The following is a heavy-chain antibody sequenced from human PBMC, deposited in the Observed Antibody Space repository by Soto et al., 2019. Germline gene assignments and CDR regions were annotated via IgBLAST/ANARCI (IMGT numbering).Heavy chain of an antibody. CDR2: IYYRGST. CDR3: ARFNWYFDL. Sequence: SETLSLTCTVSGGSISSGDYYWSWIRQPPGKGLEWIGYIYYRGSTNYNPSLKSRVTISVDTSKNQFSLKLSSVTAADTAMYYCARFNWYFDLWGRGTLVTVSS. J-gene: IGHJ2*01. V-gene: IGHV4-61*08. CDR1: GGSISSGDYY.